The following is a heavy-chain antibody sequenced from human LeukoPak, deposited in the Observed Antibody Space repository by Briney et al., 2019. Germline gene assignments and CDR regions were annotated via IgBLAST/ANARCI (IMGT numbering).Heavy chain of an antibody. D-gene: IGHD4-17*01. CDR1: GGSISSSSYY. Sequence: SETLSLTCTVSGGSISSSSYYWGWIRQPPGKGLEWIGSIYYSGSTYYNPSLKSRVTVSVDTSKNQSSLKLSSVTAADTAVYYCARGVRDFGDYDYYYGMDVWGQGTTVTVSS. CDR2: IYYSGST. V-gene: IGHV4-39*07. CDR3: ARGVRDFGDYDYYYGMDV. J-gene: IGHJ6*02.